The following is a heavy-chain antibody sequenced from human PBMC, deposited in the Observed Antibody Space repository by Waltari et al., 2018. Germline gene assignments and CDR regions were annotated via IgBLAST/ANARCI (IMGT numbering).Heavy chain of an antibody. J-gene: IGHJ4*02. CDR3: ARGPLLSKVDY. CDR1: GCSISSHY. Sequence: QVQLQESGPGLVKPSETLSLTCTVSGCSISSHYWSWIRQPPGKGLEWIGYIYYSGSTNYNPSLKSRVTISVDTSKNQFSLNLSSVTAADTAVYYCARGPLLSKVDYWGQGTLVTVSS. D-gene: IGHD1-26*01. CDR2: IYYSGST. V-gene: IGHV4-59*08.